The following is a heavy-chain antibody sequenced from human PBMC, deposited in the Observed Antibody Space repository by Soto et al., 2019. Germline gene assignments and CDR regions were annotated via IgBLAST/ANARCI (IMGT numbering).Heavy chain of an antibody. J-gene: IGHJ6*02. D-gene: IGHD3-10*01. CDR2: ISAYNGNT. V-gene: IGHV1-18*04. CDR1: GYTFTRYG. Sequence: ASVKVSFKASGYTFTRYGISWLRQAPGQGLEWMGWISAYNGNTNYAQKLQGRVTMTTDTSTSTAYMELRSLRSDDTAVYHCARVSLVRGVSSAMDVWGQGTTVTVSS. CDR3: ARVSLVRGVSSAMDV.